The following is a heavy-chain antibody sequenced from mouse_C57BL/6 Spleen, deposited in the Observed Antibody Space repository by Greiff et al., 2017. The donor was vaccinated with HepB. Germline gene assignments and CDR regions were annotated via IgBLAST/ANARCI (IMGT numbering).Heavy chain of an antibody. Sequence: QVQLKESGAELARPGASVKLSCKASGYTFTSYGISWVKQRTGQGLEWIGEIYPRSGNTYYNEKFKGKATLTADKSSSTAYMELRSLTSEDSAVYFCAGFIKGYAMDYWGQGTSVTVSS. CDR3: AGFIKGYAMDY. CDR2: IYPRSGNT. J-gene: IGHJ4*01. CDR1: GYTFTSYG. V-gene: IGHV1-81*01. D-gene: IGHD1-1*01.